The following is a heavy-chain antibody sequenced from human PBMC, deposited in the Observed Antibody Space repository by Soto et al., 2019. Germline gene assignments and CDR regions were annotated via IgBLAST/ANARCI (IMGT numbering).Heavy chain of an antibody. D-gene: IGHD3-9*01. CDR3: ARSHVLRYFDWLPEINDAFDI. J-gene: IGHJ3*02. CDR1: GYTFTGYY. CDR2: INPNSGGT. Sequence: ASVKVSCKASGYTFTGYYMHWVRQAPGQGLEWIGWINPNSGGTNYAQKFQGWVTMTRDMSISTAYMELSRLRSDDTAVYYCARSHVLRYFDWLPEINDAFDIWGQGTMVTVSS. V-gene: IGHV1-2*04.